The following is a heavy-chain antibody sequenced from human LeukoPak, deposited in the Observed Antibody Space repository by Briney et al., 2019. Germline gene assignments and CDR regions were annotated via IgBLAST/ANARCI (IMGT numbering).Heavy chain of an antibody. CDR3: ARDTQYYDSSGYYGSYFQH. CDR1: GGSISSYY. CDR2: IYHSGST. Sequence: SETLSLTCTVSGGSISSYYWSWIRQPAGKGLEWIGYIYHSGSTYYNPSLKSRVTISVDRSKNQFSLKLSSVTAADTAVYYCARDTQYYDSSGYYGSYFQHWGQGTLVTVSS. D-gene: IGHD3-22*01. J-gene: IGHJ1*01. V-gene: IGHV4-59*12.